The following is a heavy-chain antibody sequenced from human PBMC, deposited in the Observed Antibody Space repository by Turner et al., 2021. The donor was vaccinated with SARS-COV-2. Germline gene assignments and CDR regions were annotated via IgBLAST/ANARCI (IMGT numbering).Heavy chain of an antibody. CDR3: ARADYGGNNYYYGMDV. J-gene: IGHJ6*02. CDR1: GFTCSSYS. Sequence: EVQLVESGGGLVQPGGPLRLPCAASGFTCSSYSMKWVRRAPGKGLEWVSYISSSSSTIYYADSVKGRFTISRDNAKNSLYLKMNSLRDEDTAVYYCARADYGGNNYYYGMDVWGQGTTVTVSS. CDR2: ISSSSSTI. V-gene: IGHV3-48*02. D-gene: IGHD4-17*01.